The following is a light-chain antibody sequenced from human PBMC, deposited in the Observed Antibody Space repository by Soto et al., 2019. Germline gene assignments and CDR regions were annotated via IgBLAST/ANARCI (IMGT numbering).Light chain of an antibody. CDR2: DAS. CDR1: QSVSSY. J-gene: IGKJ4*01. CDR3: KKLSNWPLT. Sequence: EVVLTQSPATLSLSPGERATLSCRASQSVSSYLAWYQQKPGQAPRLLIYDASNRATGIPARFSGSGSGADFTLTISSLEPEDFAVYYCKKLSNWPLTFGGGTKVDIK. V-gene: IGKV3-11*01.